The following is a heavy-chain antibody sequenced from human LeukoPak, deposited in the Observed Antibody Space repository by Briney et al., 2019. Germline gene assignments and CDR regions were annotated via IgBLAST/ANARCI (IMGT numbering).Heavy chain of an antibody. D-gene: IGHD2-21*02. CDR3: ARDGGDDAFDI. CDR1: GYTFTSYP. J-gene: IGHJ3*02. V-gene: IGHV1-2*02. Sequence: ASVKVSCKASGYTFTSYPMNWVRQAPGQGLEWMGWINPNSGGTNYAQKFQGRVTMTRDTSISTAYMELSRLRSDDTAVYYCARDGGDDAFDIWGQGTMVTVSS. CDR2: INPNSGGT.